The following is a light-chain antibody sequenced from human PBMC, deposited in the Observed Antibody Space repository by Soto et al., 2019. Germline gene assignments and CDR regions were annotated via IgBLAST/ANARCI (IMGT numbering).Light chain of an antibody. CDR3: QQYGNLPVT. Sequence: EIVLTQSPATLSLSPGERATLSCGASQSVSNNFLAWHQQKPGLAPRLLIYDASRRATGIPDRFSGSGSGTDFTRAISRLEPEDFAVYYCQQYGNLPVTFGGGTKVEIK. J-gene: IGKJ4*01. V-gene: IGKV3D-20*01. CDR1: QSVSNNF. CDR2: DAS.